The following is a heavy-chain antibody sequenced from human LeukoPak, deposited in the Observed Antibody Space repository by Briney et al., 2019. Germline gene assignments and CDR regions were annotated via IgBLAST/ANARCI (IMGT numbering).Heavy chain of an antibody. CDR3: ARAGIYSMDPLNY. V-gene: IGHV1-46*01. CDR2: INPSGGTT. Sequence: ASVKVSCKASGYTFTGYYMHWVRQAPGQGLEWMGIINPSGGTTTYAQQFQGRVTMTRDTSTTTVYMELSSLRSEDTAVYYCARAGIYSMDPLNYWGQGTLVTVSS. J-gene: IGHJ4*02. D-gene: IGHD4-11*01. CDR1: GYTFTGYY.